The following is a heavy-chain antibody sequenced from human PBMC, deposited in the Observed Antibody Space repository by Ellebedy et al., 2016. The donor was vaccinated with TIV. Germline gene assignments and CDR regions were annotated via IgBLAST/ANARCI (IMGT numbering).Heavy chain of an antibody. D-gene: IGHD2/OR15-2a*01. CDR1: GFTFSSYW. Sequence: GGSLRLXXTASGFTFSSYWMHWVRQAPGKGLVWVSRINSDGSSIIYTDSVKGRFTISRDNAKNTLYLQMNSLRAEDTAVYYCASTYNFDYWGQGTLVTVSS. CDR3: ASTYNFDY. CDR2: INSDGSSI. J-gene: IGHJ4*02. V-gene: IGHV3-74*01.